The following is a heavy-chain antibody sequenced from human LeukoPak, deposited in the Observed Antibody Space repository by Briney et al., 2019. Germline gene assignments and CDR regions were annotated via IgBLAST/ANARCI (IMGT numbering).Heavy chain of an antibody. J-gene: IGHJ4*02. V-gene: IGHV4-34*01. CDR1: GGSFSGYY. Sequence: SETLSLTCAVYGGSFSGYYWSWIRQPPGKGPEWIGEINHSGSTNYNPSLKSRVTISVDTSKNQFSLKLSSVTAADTAVYYCARGITIFGVGKFDYWGQGTLVTVSS. D-gene: IGHD3-3*01. CDR2: INHSGST. CDR3: ARGITIFGVGKFDY.